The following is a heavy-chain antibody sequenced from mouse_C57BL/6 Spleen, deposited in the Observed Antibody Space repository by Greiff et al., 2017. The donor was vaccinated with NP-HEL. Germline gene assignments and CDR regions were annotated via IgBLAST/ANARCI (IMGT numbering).Heavy chain of an antibody. CDR2: IRLKSDNYAT. CDR3: TAGNYFDY. V-gene: IGHV6-3*01. Sequence: EVNVVESGGGLVQPGGSMKLSCVASGFTFSNYWMNWVRQSPEKGLEWVAQIRLKSDNYATHYAESVKGRFTIARDDSKSSVYLQMNNLRAEDTGIYYCTAGNYFDYWGQGTTLTVSS. CDR1: GFTFSNYW. J-gene: IGHJ2*01.